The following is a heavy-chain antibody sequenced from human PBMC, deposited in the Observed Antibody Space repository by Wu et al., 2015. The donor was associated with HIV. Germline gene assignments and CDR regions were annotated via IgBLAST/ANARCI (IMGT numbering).Heavy chain of an antibody. J-gene: IGHJ4*02. CDR1: GYTFTSYG. CDR3: SREDLGYDSSGYFSV. D-gene: IGHD3-22*01. V-gene: IGHV1-18*01. Sequence: QVQLVQSGAEVKKPGASVKVSCKASGYTFTSYGISWVRQAPGQGLEWMGWISAYNGNTNYAQKLQGRVTMTTDTSTSTAYMELRSLRSDDTAVYYCSREDLGYDSSGYFSVWGQGTLVTVSS. CDR2: ISAYNGNT.